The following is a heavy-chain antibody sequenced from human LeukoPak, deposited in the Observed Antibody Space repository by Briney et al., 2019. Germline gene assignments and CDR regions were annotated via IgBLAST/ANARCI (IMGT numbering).Heavy chain of an antibody. CDR3: ARDGGYYYDSSGYSY. CDR1: GFTFSSYW. J-gene: IGHJ4*02. Sequence: GGSLRLSCAASGFTFSSYWMSWVRQAPGKGLEWVANIKQDGSEKYYVDSAKGRFTISRDNAKNSLYLQMNSLRAEDTAVYYCARDGGYYYDSSGYSYWGQGTLVTVSS. D-gene: IGHD3-22*01. CDR2: IKQDGSEK. V-gene: IGHV3-7*01.